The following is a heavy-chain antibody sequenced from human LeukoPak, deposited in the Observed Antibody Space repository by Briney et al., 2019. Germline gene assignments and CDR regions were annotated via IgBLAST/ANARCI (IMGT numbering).Heavy chain of an antibody. CDR1: GFTFSNNG. D-gene: IGHD3-16*01. V-gene: IGHV3-23*01. J-gene: IGHJ5*02. CDR2: ISGSGGTT. Sequence: GGSLRLSCAASGFTFSNNGMSWVRQAPGKGLEWVSGISGSGGTTYYADSVKGRFTISRDNSKNTLYLQMNSLRAEDTAVYFCAKGGIYNWSDPWGQGTLVTVSS. CDR3: AKGGIYNWSDP.